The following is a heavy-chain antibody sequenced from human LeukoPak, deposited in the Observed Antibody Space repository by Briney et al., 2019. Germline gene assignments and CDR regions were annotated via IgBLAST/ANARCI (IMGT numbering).Heavy chain of an antibody. V-gene: IGHV3-23*01. CDR2: ISGSGGST. J-gene: IGHJ3*02. CDR3: AKDARYYGSGMGDAFDI. CDR1: GFTFSSYA. Sequence: GGSLRLSCAASGFTFSSYAMSWVRQAPGKGLEWVSAISGSGGSTYYAYSVKGRFTISRDNSKNTLYLQMNSLRAEDTAVYYCAKDARYYGSGMGDAFDIWGQGTMVTVSS. D-gene: IGHD3-10*01.